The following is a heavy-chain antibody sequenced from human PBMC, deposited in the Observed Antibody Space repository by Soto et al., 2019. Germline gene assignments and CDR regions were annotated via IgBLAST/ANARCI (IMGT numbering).Heavy chain of an antibody. V-gene: IGHV3-49*03. CDR2: ISGTTYGGTA. CDR1: GFTFDSYA. J-gene: IGHJ4*02. Sequence: PGGSLRLSCAASGFTFDSYAMNWIRQAPGKGLEWVGLISGTTYGGTAEYAASVRGRFIVSREDSKRIAYLQMNSLKTEDTAVYYCAGHGGLSAPWGPGTLVTVSS. CDR3: AGHGGLSAP. D-gene: IGHD6-13*01.